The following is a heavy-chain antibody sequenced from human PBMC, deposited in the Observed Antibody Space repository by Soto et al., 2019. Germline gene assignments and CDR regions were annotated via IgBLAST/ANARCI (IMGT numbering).Heavy chain of an antibody. D-gene: IGHD3-3*01. CDR1: GYTFKDYF. J-gene: IGHJ4*02. V-gene: IGHV1-2*02. Sequence: HLVQSGAEVKQPVASVKVSCKASGYTFKDYFLHWVRQAPGQGLEWMGWINPNNGGTDYAQKFQGRVTMTRDTSISTAYMEVSGLRSGDTAVYYCARDPSPDFWSGYYDYWGQGTLITVSS. CDR2: INPNNGGT. CDR3: ARDPSPDFWSGYYDY.